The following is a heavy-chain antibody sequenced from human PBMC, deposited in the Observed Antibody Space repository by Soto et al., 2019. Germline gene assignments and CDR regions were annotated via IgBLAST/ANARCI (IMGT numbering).Heavy chain of an antibody. J-gene: IGHJ4*02. CDR1: GFTFSSYG. CDR3: AKAQEQWLVRAWGDY. D-gene: IGHD6-19*01. CDR2: ISYDGSNK. Sequence: QVQLVESGGGVVQPGRSLRLSCAASGFTFSSYGMHWVRQAPGKGLEWVAVISYDGSNKYYADSVKGRFTSSRDNSKNTLYRQMNGLRGEGTAVYYCAKAQEQWLVRAWGDYWGQGTLVTVSS. V-gene: IGHV3-30*18.